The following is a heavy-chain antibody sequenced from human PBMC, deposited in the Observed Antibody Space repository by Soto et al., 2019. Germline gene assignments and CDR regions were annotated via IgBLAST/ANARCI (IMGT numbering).Heavy chain of an antibody. V-gene: IGHV3-9*01. D-gene: IGHD6-13*01. CDR3: AKDHGGRSWYGGIDY. CDR2: VNWNSRSI. J-gene: IGHJ4*02. Sequence: EVQLVESGGGLVQPGRSLRLSCAASGFTFDDHAMHWVRQAPGKGLEWVSGVNWNSRSIDYADSVKGRFTISRDNAKNSLYLQMNRLRPEDTALYYCAKDHGGRSWYGGIDYWGQGILVTVSS. CDR1: GFTFDDHA.